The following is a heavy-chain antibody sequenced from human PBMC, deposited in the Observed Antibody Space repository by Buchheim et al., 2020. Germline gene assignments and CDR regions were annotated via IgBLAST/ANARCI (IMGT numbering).Heavy chain of an antibody. J-gene: IGHJ6*02. CDR3: ARDGEIGYGMDV. Sequence: EVQVVESGGGLVQPGGSLRLSCAASGFTFSKYNMDWVRQAPGKGLEWVSYISGRSRVIYYADSVKGRFPISRANAKNSLYLQMNSLRAEDTAVYYCARDGEIGYGMDVWGQGTT. CDR1: GFTFSKYN. V-gene: IGHV3-48*04. D-gene: IGHD3-10*01. CDR2: ISGRSRVI.